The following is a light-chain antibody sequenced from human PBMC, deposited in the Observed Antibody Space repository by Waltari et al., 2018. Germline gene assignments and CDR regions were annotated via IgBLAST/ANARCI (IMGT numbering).Light chain of an antibody. CDR3: QQFDYSAYT. J-gene: IGKJ3*01. CDR2: DVS. V-gene: IGKV3-20*01. Sequence: ETVLTQSPGTLSLSPGERATLSCRASQSIRNNYLAWSQQKPGQAPRRLLYDVSRRATGTPDRFSGSGSGTDFSLSISSLGPEDSAVYYCQQFDYSAYTFGPGTKVNIK. CDR1: QSIRNNY.